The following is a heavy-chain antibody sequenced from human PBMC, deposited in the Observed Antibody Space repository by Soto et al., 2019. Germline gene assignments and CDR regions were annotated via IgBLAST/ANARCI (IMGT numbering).Heavy chain of an antibody. D-gene: IGHD2-2*01. CDR2: ISGGGDRT. CDR3: ARKVLGSTSRPDWWYFDL. V-gene: IGHV3-23*01. Sequence: EVQLLESGGGLVQPGGSLRLSCLGSGFTFINYAMNWVRQPPGRGLEWVSTISGGGDRTFDADTVKGRFTISRDNSKNTVNLQMNSLRADDTAVYYCARKVLGSTSRPDWWYFDLWGRGTLVTVSS. CDR1: GFTFINYA. J-gene: IGHJ2*01.